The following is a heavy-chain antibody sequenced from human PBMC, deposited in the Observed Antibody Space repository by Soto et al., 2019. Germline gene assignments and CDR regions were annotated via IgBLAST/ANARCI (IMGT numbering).Heavy chain of an antibody. V-gene: IGHV4-34*01. CDR3: ARGRTLITGTSLDY. CDR1: GGSFSGHY. Sequence: PSETLSLTCAVYGGSFSGHYWTWIRQPPGKGLEWIGEINRSGSTNYKPSLRGRATISVDTSKNQVSLKVSSVTAADTAVYYCARGRTLITGTSLDYWGQGTLVTVSS. D-gene: IGHD1-20*01. J-gene: IGHJ4*02. CDR2: INRSGST.